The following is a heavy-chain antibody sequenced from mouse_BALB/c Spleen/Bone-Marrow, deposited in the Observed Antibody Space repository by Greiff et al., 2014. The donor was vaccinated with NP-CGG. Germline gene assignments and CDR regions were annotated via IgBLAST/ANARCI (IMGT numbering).Heavy chain of an antibody. V-gene: IGHV1-5*01. CDR3: TRSITTAVEFDY. CDR1: GYSFTSYW. CDR2: IYPGNSGT. D-gene: IGHD1-1*01. J-gene: IGHJ2*03. Sequence: VQLKESGTVLARPGASVKMSCKASGYSFTSYWMYWIKQRPGQGLEWIGAIYPGNSGTSYNQNFKGKAKQTAVTSASTAYMELSSLTNEDSAVYYCTRSITTAVEFDYWGQGTSLTVSS.